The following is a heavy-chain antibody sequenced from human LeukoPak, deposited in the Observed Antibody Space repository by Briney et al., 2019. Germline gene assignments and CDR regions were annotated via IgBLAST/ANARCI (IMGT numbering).Heavy chain of an antibody. J-gene: IGHJ4*02. D-gene: IGHD3-22*01. CDR2: MNPNSGNT. V-gene: IGHV1-8*01. Sequence: GASVKVSCKASGYTFTSYDINWVRQATGQGLEWMGWMNPNSGNTGYAQKFQGRVTMTRNTSISTAYMQLSSLRSEDTAMHYCARADYDTSGSTRKQIDYWGQGTLVTVSS. CDR1: GYTFTSYD. CDR3: ARADYDTSGSTRKQIDY.